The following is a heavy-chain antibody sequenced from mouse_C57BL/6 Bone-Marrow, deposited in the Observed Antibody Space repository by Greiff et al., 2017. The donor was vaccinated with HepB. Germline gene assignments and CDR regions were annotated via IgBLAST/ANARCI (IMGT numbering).Heavy chain of an antibody. CDR3: TRDPYYYGSSYRFDY. D-gene: IGHD1-1*01. V-gene: IGHV1-15*01. Sequence: QVQLQQSGAELVRPGASVTLSCKASGYTFTDYEMHWVKQTPVHGLEWIGAIDPETGGTAYNQKFKGKAILTADKSSSTAYMERRSLTSEDSAVYYCTRDPYYYGSSYRFDYWGQGTTLTVSS. CDR1: GYTFTDYE. J-gene: IGHJ2*01. CDR2: IDPETGGT.